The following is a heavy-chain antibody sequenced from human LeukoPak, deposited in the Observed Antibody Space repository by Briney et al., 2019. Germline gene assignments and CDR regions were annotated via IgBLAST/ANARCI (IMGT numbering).Heavy chain of an antibody. CDR3: ARQVASWSYFDY. CDR2: IYNSENT. V-gene: IGHV4-59*08. Sequence: SETLSLTCTVSGGSISSYYWSWIRQPPGKGLEWIGYIYNSENTNYNPSLKSRVTISVDASKNQFSLKLSSVTAADAAVYFCARQVASWSYFDYWGQGTLVTVSS. D-gene: IGHD5-12*01. J-gene: IGHJ4*02. CDR1: GGSISSYY.